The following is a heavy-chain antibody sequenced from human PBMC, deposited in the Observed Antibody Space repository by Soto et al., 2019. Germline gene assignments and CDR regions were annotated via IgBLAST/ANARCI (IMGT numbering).Heavy chain of an antibody. CDR3: ARATYEFWSGYAYYYYGMDV. J-gene: IGHJ6*02. V-gene: IGHV6-1*01. Sequence: SQTLSLPCAISGDSVSSNSAAWNWIRQPPSRGLEWLGRTYYRSKWYNDYAVSVKSRITIHPDTSKNQFSLQLNSVTPEDTAVYYCARATYEFWSGYAYYYYGMDVWGQGTTVTVSS. CDR2: TYYRSKWYN. CDR1: GDSVSSNSAA. D-gene: IGHD3-3*01.